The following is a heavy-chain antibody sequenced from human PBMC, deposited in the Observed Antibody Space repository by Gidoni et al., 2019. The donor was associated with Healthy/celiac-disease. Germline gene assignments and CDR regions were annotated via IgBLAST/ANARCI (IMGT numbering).Heavy chain of an antibody. D-gene: IGHD2-15*01. V-gene: IGHV3-9*01. CDR2: ISWNSGSI. J-gene: IGHJ4*02. CDR1: GFTFDDYA. CDR3: AKDMDYCSGGSCYSFSV. Sequence: EVQLVEPGGGLVQPGRSLRLSCAASGFTFDDYAMHWVRQAPGKGLEWVSGISWNSGSIGYADSVKGRFTISRDNAKNSLYLQMNSLRAEDTALYYCAKDMDYCSGGSCYSFSVWGQGTLVTVSS.